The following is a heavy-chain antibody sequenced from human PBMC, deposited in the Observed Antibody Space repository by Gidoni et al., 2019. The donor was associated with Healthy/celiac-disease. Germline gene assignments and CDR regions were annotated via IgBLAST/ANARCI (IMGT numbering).Heavy chain of an antibody. D-gene: IGHD5-18*01. V-gene: IGHV1-69*06. CDR1: GGTFSSYA. CDR3: ARDRLYSYGLYYFDY. J-gene: IGHJ4*02. Sequence: QVQLVQSGAEVKTPGSSVKVSCKASGGTFSSYAISWVRQAPGQGLEWMGGIIPIFGTANYEQKFQGRVTITADKSTSTAYMELSSLRSEDTAVYYCARDRLYSYGLYYFDYWGQGTLVTVSS. CDR2: IIPIFGTA.